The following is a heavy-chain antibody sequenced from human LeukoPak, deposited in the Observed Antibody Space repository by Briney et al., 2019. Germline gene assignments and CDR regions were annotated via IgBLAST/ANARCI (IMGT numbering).Heavy chain of an antibody. CDR1: GGSISSGGYY. CDR3: ARQLYGMVDY. Sequence: SETLSLTCTVSGGSISSGGYYWSWIRQHPGKGLEWIGYIYYSGSTYYNPSLESRVTISVDTSKKQFSLKLTSVTAADTAVYYCARQLYGMVDYWGQGTLVTVSS. J-gene: IGHJ4*02. D-gene: IGHD1-1*01. CDR2: IYYSGST. V-gene: IGHV4-31*03.